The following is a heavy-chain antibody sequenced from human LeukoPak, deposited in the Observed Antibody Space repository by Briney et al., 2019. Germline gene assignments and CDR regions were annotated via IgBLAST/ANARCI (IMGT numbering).Heavy chain of an antibody. CDR3: TTDLREYSPIDY. D-gene: IGHD2/OR15-2a*01. CDR2: IKSKTDGGTT. Sequence: GGSLRLSCAASGFTFSNAWMSWVRQAPGKGLEWVGHIKSKTDGGTTDYAAPVKGRFTISRDDSKNALYLQMNSLKTEDTAVYYCTTDLREYSPIDYRGQGTLVTVSS. J-gene: IGHJ4*02. CDR1: GFTFSNAW. V-gene: IGHV3-15*01.